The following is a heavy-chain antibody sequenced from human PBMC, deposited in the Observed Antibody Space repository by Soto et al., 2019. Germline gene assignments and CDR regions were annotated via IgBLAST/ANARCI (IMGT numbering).Heavy chain of an antibody. CDR2: ISKDGMNK. Sequence: QVRLVESGGGVVQPGRSLRLSCTASGFSFSRYAMYWFRQPPGKGLEWVAVISKDGMNKNYADSVKGRVTVSRDNDNYSLDLQLNSLRGEDTAMYYCARDMYSSDYFVKWFEPWGQGTLVTVSS. J-gene: IGHJ5*02. D-gene: IGHD6-19*01. V-gene: IGHV3-30*04. CDR1: GFSFSRYA. CDR3: ARDMYSSDYFVKWFEP.